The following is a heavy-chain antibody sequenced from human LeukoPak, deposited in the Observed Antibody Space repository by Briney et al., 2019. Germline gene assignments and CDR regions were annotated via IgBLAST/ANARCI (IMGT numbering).Heavy chain of an antibody. CDR3: ASTLVVPAAVYFDY. J-gene: IGHJ4*02. Sequence: PSETLSLACTVSGGSISSSSYYWGGIRQPPGKGLEGIGSIYYSGSTYYNPSLKSRVTISVDTSKNQFSLKLCSVTAADTAVYYCASTLVVPAAVYFDYWGQGTLVTVSS. CDR2: IYYSGST. D-gene: IGHD2-2*01. CDR1: GGSISSSSYY. V-gene: IGHV4-39*01.